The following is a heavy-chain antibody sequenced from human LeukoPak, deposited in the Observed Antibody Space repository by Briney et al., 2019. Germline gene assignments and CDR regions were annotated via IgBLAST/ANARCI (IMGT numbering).Heavy chain of an antibody. CDR2: IKESGSEK. Sequence: GGSLRLSCAASGFTFDYYWMTWVRQAPGKGLEWLANIKESGSEKYYVDSVKGRFTISRDNAKNSLYLEMNSLRAEDTAVYYCARMRPYYFDYWGQGTLVTVSS. CDR1: GFTFDYYW. V-gene: IGHV3-7*01. CDR3: ARMRPYYFDY. J-gene: IGHJ4*02.